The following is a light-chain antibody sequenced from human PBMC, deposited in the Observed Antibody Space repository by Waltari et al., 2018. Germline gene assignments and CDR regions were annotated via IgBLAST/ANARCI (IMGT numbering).Light chain of an antibody. J-gene: IGKJ1*01. CDR3: QHYVRLPAT. Sequence: ELVLTQSPGTLSLSPGERATLSCRASQSVGRYLAWYQQKPGQAPRLLIYGASNRATGIPDRFSGSGSGTDFSLTISRLELEDFAVYYCQHYVRLPATFGQGTKVEIK. CDR2: GAS. CDR1: QSVGRY. V-gene: IGKV3-20*01.